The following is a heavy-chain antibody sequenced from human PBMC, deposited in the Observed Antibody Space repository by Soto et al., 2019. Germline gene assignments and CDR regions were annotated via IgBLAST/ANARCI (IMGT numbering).Heavy chain of an antibody. CDR2: ISYDGSNK. D-gene: IGHD3-3*01. J-gene: IGHJ3*02. CDR1: GFTFSSYG. V-gene: IGHV3-30*18. Sequence: QVQLVASGGGVVQPGRSLRLSCAASGFTFSSYGMHWVRQAPGKGLEWVAVISYDGSNKYYADSVKGRFTISRDNSKNTLYLQMNSLRAEDTAVYYCAKTNYDFWSGYAFDIWGQGTMVTVSS. CDR3: AKTNYDFWSGYAFDI.